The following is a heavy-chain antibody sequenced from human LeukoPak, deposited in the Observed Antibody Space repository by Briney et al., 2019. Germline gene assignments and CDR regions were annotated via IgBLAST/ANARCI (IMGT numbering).Heavy chain of an antibody. CDR1: GGSNSSYY. V-gene: IGHV4-4*07. Sequence: SETLTLTCAASGGSNSSYYWSWIRQPAGKGLEWIGHIYTSGSTDYNPSLKSRVTMSVDTSKNQFSLKLSSVTAADTAVYYCAGGYSYGYGPFDIWGEGTMVTVS. J-gene: IGHJ3*02. CDR3: AGGYSYGYGPFDI. D-gene: IGHD5-18*01. CDR2: IYTSGST.